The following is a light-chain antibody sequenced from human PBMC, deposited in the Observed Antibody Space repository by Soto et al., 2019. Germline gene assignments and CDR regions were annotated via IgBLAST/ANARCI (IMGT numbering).Light chain of an antibody. CDR2: EVS. J-gene: IGLJ2*01. Sequence: QSALTQPASVSGSPGQSITISCTGTSSDVGGYNYVSWYQQHPDKAPKLMIYEVSDRPSGVSNRFSGSKSGNTASLTISGHQDEDEDDYYCSSYTSSSPLVFGRGTKLTVL. CDR3: SSYTSSSPLV. V-gene: IGLV2-14*01. CDR1: SSDVGGYNY.